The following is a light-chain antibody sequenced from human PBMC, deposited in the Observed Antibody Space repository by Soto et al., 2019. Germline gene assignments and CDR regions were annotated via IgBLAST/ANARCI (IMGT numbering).Light chain of an antibody. Sequence: DIQMTQSPSTLSGSVGDRVTITCRASQTISSWLAWYQQKPGKAPKLLIYKASTLKSGIPSRFSGSGSGTEIALTISILQPDDFASDYCHQYNSYSSLTFGGGTKVDIK. CDR3: HQYNSYSSLT. J-gene: IGKJ4*01. V-gene: IGKV1-5*03. CDR2: KAS. CDR1: QTISSW.